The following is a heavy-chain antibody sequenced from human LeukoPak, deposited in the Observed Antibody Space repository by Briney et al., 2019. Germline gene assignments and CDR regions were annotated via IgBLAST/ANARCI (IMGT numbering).Heavy chain of an antibody. Sequence: TSETLSLTCTVSGGSISSYYWSWIRQPPGKGLEWIGSIYYSGSTYYNPSLKSRVTISVDTSKNQFSLKLSSVTAADTAVYYCARGFNRWGQGTLVTVSS. CDR3: ARGFNR. CDR2: IYYSGST. D-gene: IGHD2/OR15-2a*01. CDR1: GGSISSYY. J-gene: IGHJ4*02. V-gene: IGHV4-39*07.